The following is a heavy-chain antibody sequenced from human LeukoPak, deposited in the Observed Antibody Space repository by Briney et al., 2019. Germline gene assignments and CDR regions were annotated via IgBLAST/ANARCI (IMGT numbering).Heavy chain of an antibody. CDR3: AREGSVTARPFVSNDY. J-gene: IGHJ4*02. CDR2: IHTSGST. D-gene: IGHD6-6*01. CDR1: GGSISSYY. V-gene: IGHV4-4*07. Sequence: SETLSLTCTVSGGSISSYYWSWIRQPAGKGLEWIGRIHTSGSTDYNPSFKSRVTMSVDTSKNQFSLKVRSVTAADTAVYYCAREGSVTARPFVSNDYWGQGTLVTVSS.